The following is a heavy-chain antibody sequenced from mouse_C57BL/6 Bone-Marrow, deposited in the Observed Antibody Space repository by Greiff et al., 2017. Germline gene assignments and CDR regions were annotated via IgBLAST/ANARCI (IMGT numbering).Heavy chain of an antibody. D-gene: IGHD1-1*02. J-gene: IGHJ1*03. CDR2: ISYSGST. CDR3: ARSSLFWGWYFDV. CDR1: GYSITSDY. V-gene: IGHV3-8*01. Sequence: EVQLQQSGPGLAKPSQTLSLTCSVTGYSITSDYWNWIRKFPGNKLEYMGYISYSGSTYYNPSLKSRISITRDTSKYQYYLQLKSVTTEDTATYYCARSSLFWGWYFDVWGTGTTVTVSS.